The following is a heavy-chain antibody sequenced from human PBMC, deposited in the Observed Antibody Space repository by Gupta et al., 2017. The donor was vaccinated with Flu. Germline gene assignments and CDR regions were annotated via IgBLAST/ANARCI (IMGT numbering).Heavy chain of an antibody. Sequence: PGKGLEWIGYIYYSGSTYYNPSLKSRVTISVDTSKNQFSLKLSSVTDADTAVYYCARGLRVVPAAILDYWGQGTLVTVSS. J-gene: IGHJ4*02. CDR2: IYYSGST. V-gene: IGHV4-31*02. CDR3: ARGLRVVPAAILDY. D-gene: IGHD2-2*01.